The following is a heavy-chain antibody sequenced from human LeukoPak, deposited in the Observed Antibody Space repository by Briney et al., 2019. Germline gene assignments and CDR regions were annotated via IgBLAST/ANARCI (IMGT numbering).Heavy chain of an antibody. J-gene: IGHJ4*02. D-gene: IGHD1-26*01. Sequence: SVKVSCKASGGTFSSYAISWVRQAPGQGLEWMGGIIPIFGTANYAQKFQGRVTITADKSTSTAYMELRSLRSDDTAVYYCARDRGGATDYWGQGTLVTVSS. V-gene: IGHV1-69*06. CDR2: IIPIFGTA. CDR1: GGTFSSYA. CDR3: ARDRGGATDY.